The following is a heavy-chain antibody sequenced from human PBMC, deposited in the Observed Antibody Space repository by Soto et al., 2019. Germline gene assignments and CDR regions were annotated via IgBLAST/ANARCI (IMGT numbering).Heavy chain of an antibody. J-gene: IGHJ5*02. CDR3: ATDSRHVCSSTSCYSSWFDP. V-gene: IGHV1-24*01. CDR1: GYTLTELS. Sequence: ASVKVSCKVSGYTLTELSMHWVRQAPGKGLEWMGGFDPEDGETIYAQKFQGRVTMTKDTSTDTAYMELSSLRSEDTAVYYCATDSRHVCSSTSCYSSWFDPWGQGTLVTVSS. D-gene: IGHD2-2*02. CDR2: FDPEDGET.